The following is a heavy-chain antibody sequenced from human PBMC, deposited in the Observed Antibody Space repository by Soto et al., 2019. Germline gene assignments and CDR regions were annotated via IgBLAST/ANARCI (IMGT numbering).Heavy chain of an antibody. D-gene: IGHD2-2*02. Sequence: ASVKVSCKTSGYTFSSYDFNWLRQATGQGLEWMGWMNPNSENTGHAQTVQGIVIMAANTSISIAYRAWSGLSSADTLITYCAKGSWRGYCSDTTCYTLNYSGRRSLVTVS. V-gene: IGHV1-8*01. CDR1: GYTFSSYD. J-gene: IGHJ4*02. CDR3: AKGSWRGYCSDTTCYTLNY. CDR2: MNPNSENT.